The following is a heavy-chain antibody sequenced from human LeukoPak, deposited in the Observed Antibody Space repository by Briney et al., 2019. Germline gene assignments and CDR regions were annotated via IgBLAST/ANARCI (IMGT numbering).Heavy chain of an antibody. J-gene: IGHJ4*02. CDR3: ATYCSSANCYIWGYYFDY. V-gene: IGHV1-69*13. CDR2: IIPISGTA. CDR1: GGTFSSYA. Sequence: SVKVSCKASGGTFSSYAISWVRQAPGQGLEWMGGIIPISGTANYAQKFQGRVTITADESTSTAYMELSSLRSEDTAMYYCATYCSSANCYIWGYYFDYWGQGTLVTVSS. D-gene: IGHD2-2*01.